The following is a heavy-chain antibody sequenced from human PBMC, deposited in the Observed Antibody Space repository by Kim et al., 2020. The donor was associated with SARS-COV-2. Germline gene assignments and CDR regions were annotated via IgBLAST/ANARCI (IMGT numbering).Heavy chain of an antibody. V-gene: IGHV4-31*02. D-gene: IGHD4-17*01. J-gene: IGHJ4*02. Sequence: SYNPSLKSRVTISVEPSKHQFSLKLSSVTAADTAVYYCARGGDDYGDYFAYWGQGTLVTVSS. CDR3: ARGGDDYGDYFAY.